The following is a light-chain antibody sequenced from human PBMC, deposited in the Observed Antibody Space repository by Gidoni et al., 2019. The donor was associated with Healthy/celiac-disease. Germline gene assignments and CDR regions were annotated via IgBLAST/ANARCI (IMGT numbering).Light chain of an antibody. J-gene: IGKJ1*01. CDR2: AAS. CDR1: QSISSY. CDR3: QQSYSTPRT. V-gene: IGKV1-39*01. Sequence: DIQMTQSPSSLSASVGDRVTITCRASQSISSYLNWYQQKPGKAPKLLIYAASSLQSWVPSRISGSGSGTDFTLTISSLQHEDFATYYCQQSYSTPRTFXXXTKVEIK.